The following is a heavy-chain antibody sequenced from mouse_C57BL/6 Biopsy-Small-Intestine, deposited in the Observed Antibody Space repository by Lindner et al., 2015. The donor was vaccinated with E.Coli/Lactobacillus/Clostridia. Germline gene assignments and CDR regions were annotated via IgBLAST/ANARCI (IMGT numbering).Heavy chain of an antibody. CDR1: GYVFTNYY. J-gene: IGHJ1*01. CDR2: MFPKTGLT. V-gene: IGHV14-4*02. Sequence: SVKVSCKGHGYVFTNYYIYWLRQAPGQGLEWMGWMFPKTGLTNYAQKFRGRVTMTRDTSINTAYMELIRLTSDDTAVYYCTKVPTVVPDQNWYFDLWGRGTLVTVSS. CDR3: TKVPTVVPDQNWYFDL.